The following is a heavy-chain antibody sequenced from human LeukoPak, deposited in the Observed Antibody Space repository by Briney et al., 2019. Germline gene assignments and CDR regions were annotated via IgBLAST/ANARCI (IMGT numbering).Heavy chain of an antibody. CDR1: GFTFSSYA. Sequence: PGGSLRLSCAASGFTFSSYAMSWVRQAPGKGLEWVSAISDSGGSTCYADSVKGRFTISRDNSKNTLYLQMNSLRAEDTAVYYCAKDLSGYSYHDYWGQGTLVAVSS. D-gene: IGHD5-18*01. CDR2: ISDSGGST. J-gene: IGHJ4*02. CDR3: AKDLSGYSYHDY. V-gene: IGHV3-23*01.